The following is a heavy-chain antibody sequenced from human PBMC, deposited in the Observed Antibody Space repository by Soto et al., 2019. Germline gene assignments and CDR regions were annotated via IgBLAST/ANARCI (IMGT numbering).Heavy chain of an antibody. V-gene: IGHV3-30*09. J-gene: IGHJ4*02. Sequence: QVQLVESGGGVVQPGRSLRLSCAASGFTFNTYAMHWVRQAPGKGLEWVTGISYNGGNEYYADSVKGRFAISRENSKNTVYVQMNSLRAVDTAVYYCARSGLRKYFDLWGQGALVTVSS. CDR2: ISYNGGNE. CDR3: ARSGLRKYFDL. CDR1: GFTFNTYA. D-gene: IGHD4-17*01.